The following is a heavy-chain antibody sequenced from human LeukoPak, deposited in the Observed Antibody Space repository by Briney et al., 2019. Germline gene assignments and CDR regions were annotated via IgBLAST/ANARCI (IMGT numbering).Heavy chain of an antibody. CDR3: AKNFRGHGYYYYYMDV. J-gene: IGHJ6*03. V-gene: IGHV3-23*01. CDR1: GFTFSSYG. CDR2: ISGSGGST. D-gene: IGHD3-10*01. Sequence: GGSLRLSCAASGFTFSSYGMSWVRQAPGKGLEWVSAISGSGGSTYYADSVRGRFTISRDNSKNTLYLQMNSLRAEDTAVYYCAKNFRGHGYYYYYMDVWGKGTTVTVSS.